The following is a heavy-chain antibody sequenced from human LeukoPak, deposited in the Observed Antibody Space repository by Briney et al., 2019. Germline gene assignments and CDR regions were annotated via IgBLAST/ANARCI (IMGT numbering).Heavy chain of an antibody. CDR3: GRVGGRSKAAKGDAFDI. D-gene: IGHD6-6*01. Sequence: GGSLRLSCAASGFTFSSYSMNWVRQAPGKGLEWVSSISSGSTYMYYADSVKGRYTISRDNAQNSMYLQMNSLRAEDTAVYYCGRVGGRSKAAKGDAFDIWGQGTMVTVSS. V-gene: IGHV3-21*01. CDR2: ISSGSTYM. J-gene: IGHJ3*02. CDR1: GFTFSSYS.